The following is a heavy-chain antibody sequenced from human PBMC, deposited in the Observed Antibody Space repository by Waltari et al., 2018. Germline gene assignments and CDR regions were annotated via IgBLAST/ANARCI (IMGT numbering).Heavy chain of an antibody. Sequence: QVQLQQSGPGLVKPSQTLSLTCAVSGDSLFTTSVAWNWIRQSPSRGLEWLGRTYYRSQWRNDYALSVKGRITVNPDTSKNHFSLQLDSVTPDDTAVYYCARGKFTAFDIWGQGT. CDR2: TYYRSQWRN. J-gene: IGHJ3*02. V-gene: IGHV6-1*01. CDR1: GDSLFTTSVA. CDR3: ARGKFTAFDI.